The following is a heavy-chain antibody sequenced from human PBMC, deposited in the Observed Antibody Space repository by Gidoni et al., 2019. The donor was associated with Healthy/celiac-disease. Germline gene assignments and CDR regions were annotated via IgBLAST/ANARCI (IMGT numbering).Heavy chain of an antibody. D-gene: IGHD2-8*01. CDR1: GGSISSYY. V-gene: IGHV4-59*01. J-gene: IGHJ6*02. CDR2: IYYSGST. Sequence: QVQLQESGPGLVKPSETLSPTCTVSGGSISSYYWRWFRQPPGKGLEWIGYIYYSGSTNYNPSLKSRVTISVDTSKNQFALKLSYVTAADTAVYYCARYCTNGVCYTEGRGLNYYYYGMDVWGQGTTVTVSS. CDR3: ARYCTNGVCYTEGRGLNYYYYGMDV.